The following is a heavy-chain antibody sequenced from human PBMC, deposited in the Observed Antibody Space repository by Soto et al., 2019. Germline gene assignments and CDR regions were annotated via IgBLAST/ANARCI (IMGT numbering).Heavy chain of an antibody. D-gene: IGHD3-9*01. CDR3: ARGLVIRPYYYHGMDV. Sequence: QVQLQESGPGLVKPSQTLSLTCTVSGGSISSGDYFWSWIRQSPGKGLEWIGYISSIGSTYYNPSLKRRVSVTRDTSKTQFSLKLSSVTTTDTAVYYCARGLVIRPYYYHGMDVWGQGTTVTVSS. CDR1: GGSISSGDYF. V-gene: IGHV4-30-4*01. CDR2: ISSIGST. J-gene: IGHJ6*02.